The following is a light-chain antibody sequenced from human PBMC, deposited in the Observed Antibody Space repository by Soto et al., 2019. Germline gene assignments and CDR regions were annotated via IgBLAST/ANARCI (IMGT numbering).Light chain of an antibody. CDR3: SSYSFTTSLYV. CDR2: KDS. V-gene: IGLV3-27*01. Sequence: SYELTQPSSVSVSPGQTARITCSGDVLAKKYARWFQQKPGQAPVLVIYKDSERPSGIPERFSGSSSGTTVTLTISGAQVEDEADYYCSSYSFTTSLYVFGTGTKLTVL. J-gene: IGLJ1*01. CDR1: VLAKKY.